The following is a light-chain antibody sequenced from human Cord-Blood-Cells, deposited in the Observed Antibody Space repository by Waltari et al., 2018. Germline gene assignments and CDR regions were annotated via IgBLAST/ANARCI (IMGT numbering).Light chain of an antibody. CDR3: CSYAGSYRV. J-gene: IGLJ1*01. V-gene: IGLV2-11*01. CDR2: DVS. Sequence: QSALTQPRSVSGSPGQSVTISCTGTSSDVGGYNYVSWYQQHPGKAPKLMIYDVSKRPSGVPDRLSGSKSGNTASLTISGLQAEDEADYYCCSYAGSYRVFGTGTKVTVL. CDR1: SSDVGGYNY.